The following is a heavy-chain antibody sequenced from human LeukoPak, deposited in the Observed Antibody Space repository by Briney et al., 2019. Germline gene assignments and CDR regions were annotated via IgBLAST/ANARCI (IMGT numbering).Heavy chain of an antibody. Sequence: GGSLRLSCAASGFTFSSYWMSWVRQAPGKGLEWVANIKQDGSEKYYVDSVKGRFAISRDNAKTSLYLQMNSLRAEDTAVYYCARGLSGVTGYTYGRGIDYWGQGTLVTVSS. CDR1: GFTFSSYW. CDR3: ARGLSGVTGYTYGRGIDY. D-gene: IGHD5-18*01. J-gene: IGHJ4*02. V-gene: IGHV3-7*01. CDR2: IKQDGSEK.